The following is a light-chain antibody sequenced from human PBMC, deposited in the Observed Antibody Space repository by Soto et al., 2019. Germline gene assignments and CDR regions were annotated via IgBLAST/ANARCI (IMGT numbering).Light chain of an antibody. CDR3: HQYFNTPFT. CDR1: QSVLYTSYNRDY. J-gene: IGKJ3*01. CDR2: WAS. Sequence: DIVMTQSPDSLAVSLGERATINCKSSQSVLYTSYNRDYLAWYQQKPGQPPKLLIYWASTREFGVSDRFRGSPSGPDFTLTIHSLQAEDAALYYCHQYFNTPFTFGPGTKVDI. V-gene: IGKV4-1*01.